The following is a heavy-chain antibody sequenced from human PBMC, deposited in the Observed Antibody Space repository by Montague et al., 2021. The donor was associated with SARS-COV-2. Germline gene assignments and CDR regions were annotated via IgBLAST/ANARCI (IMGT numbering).Heavy chain of an antibody. D-gene: IGHD4-23*01. V-gene: IGHV2-70*01. J-gene: IGHJ4*02. CDR1: GFSLSTSGMC. Sequence: PALVTPTQTLTLTCTFSGFSLSTSGMCVSWIRQPPGKALEWLTLIDWDDDKYYSTSLKTRLTISKDTSKNQVVLTMTNMDPVDTATYYCARSYGTTVVTPAFDYWGQGTLVTVSS. CDR2: IDWDDDK. CDR3: ARSYGTTVVTPAFDY.